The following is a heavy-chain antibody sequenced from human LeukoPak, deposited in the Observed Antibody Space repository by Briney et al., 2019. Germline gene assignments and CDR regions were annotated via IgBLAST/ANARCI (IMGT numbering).Heavy chain of an antibody. V-gene: IGHV1-69*05. D-gene: IGHD3-22*01. Sequence: SVKVSCKASGGTFSSYAISWVRQAPGQGLEWMGGISPIFGTANYAQKFQGRVTITTDESTSTAYMELSSLRSEDTAVYYCARDGGRLTMTYYYYMDVWGKGTTVTVSS. J-gene: IGHJ6*03. CDR2: ISPIFGTA. CDR1: GGTFSSYA. CDR3: ARDGGRLTMTYYYYMDV.